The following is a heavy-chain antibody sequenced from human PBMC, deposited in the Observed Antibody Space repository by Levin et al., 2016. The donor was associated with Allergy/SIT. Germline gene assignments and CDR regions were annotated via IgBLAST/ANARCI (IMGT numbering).Heavy chain of an antibody. CDR3: ARIERAYGSGRTNTPDY. V-gene: IGHV2-26*01. Sequence: WIRQPPGKALEWLAHIFSNDEKSYSTSLKSRLTISKDTSKSQVVLTMTNMDPVDTATYYCARIERAYGSGRTNTPDYWGQGTLVTVSS. J-gene: IGHJ4*02. CDR2: IFSNDEK. D-gene: IGHD3-10*01.